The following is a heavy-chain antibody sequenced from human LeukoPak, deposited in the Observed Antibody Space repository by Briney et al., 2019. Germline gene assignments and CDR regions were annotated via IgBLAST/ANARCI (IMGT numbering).Heavy chain of an antibody. D-gene: IGHD3-22*01. J-gene: IGHJ6*02. CDR2: VIPIFGTA. CDR1: AGTFSSYA. Sequence: GSSVKVSCKASAGTFSSYAISWVRQAPGQGLEWMGGVIPIFGTANYAQKFQGRVTITADESTSTAYMELSSLRSEDTAVYYCARGSSYDSSGYYDYYYYGMDVWGQGTTVTVSS. CDR3: ARGSSYDSSGYYDYYYYGMDV. V-gene: IGHV1-69*01.